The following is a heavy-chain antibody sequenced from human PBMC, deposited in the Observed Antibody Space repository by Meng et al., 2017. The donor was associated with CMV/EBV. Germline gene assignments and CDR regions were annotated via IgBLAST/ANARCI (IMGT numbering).Heavy chain of an antibody. V-gene: IGHV4-34*01. Sequence: GSLRLSCAVYGGSFSGYYSSWIRQPPGKGLEWIGEINHSGSTNYNPSLKSRVTISVDTSKNQFSLKLSSVTAADTAVYYCARGLGRKPHYYYYYGMGVWGQGTTVTVSS. D-gene: IGHD1-14*01. CDR2: INHSGST. CDR1: GGSFSGYY. CDR3: ARGLGRKPHYYYYYGMGV. J-gene: IGHJ6*02.